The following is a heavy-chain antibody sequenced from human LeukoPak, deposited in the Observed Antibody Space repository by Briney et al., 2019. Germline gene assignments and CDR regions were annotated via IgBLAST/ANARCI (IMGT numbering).Heavy chain of an antibody. V-gene: IGHV4-4*07. J-gene: IGHJ4*02. CDR2: IYTSGNT. CDR3: ARVRGEVFIDY. CDR1: GGSFSGYF. D-gene: IGHD3-10*01. Sequence: SETLSLTCAVFGGSFSGYFWSWIRQPAGQGLEWIGRIYTSGNTNYNPSLKSRVTLSVDTSKNQFSLRLSSVTAADTALYYCARVRGEVFIDYWGQGTLVTVPS.